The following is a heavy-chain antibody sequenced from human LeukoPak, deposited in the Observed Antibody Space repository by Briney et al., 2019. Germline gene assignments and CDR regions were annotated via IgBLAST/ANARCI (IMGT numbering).Heavy chain of an antibody. V-gene: IGHV4-39*01. CDR3: ASPRVGYYDSSGYLTPNFDY. CDR1: GGSISSSSYY. J-gene: IGHJ4*02. Sequence: SETLSLTCTVSGGSISSSSYYWGWIRQPPGKGLEWIGSIYYSGSTYYNPSLKSRVTISVDTSKNQSSLKLSSVTAADTAVYYCASPRVGYYDSSGYLTPNFDYWGQGTLVTVSS. CDR2: IYYSGST. D-gene: IGHD3-22*01.